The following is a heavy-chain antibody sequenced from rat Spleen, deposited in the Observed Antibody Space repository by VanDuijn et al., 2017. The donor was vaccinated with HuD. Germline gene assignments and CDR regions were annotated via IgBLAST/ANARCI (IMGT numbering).Heavy chain of an antibody. D-gene: IGHD1-2*01. CDR2: INTGGGNT. CDR3: ARHPDDYSSYIPYFDY. CDR1: GFTFSNYG. V-gene: IGHV5S13*01. J-gene: IGHJ2*01. Sequence: EVQLVESGGGLVQPGRSLKLSCAASGFTFSNYGMAWVRQTPTKGLEWVASINTGGGNTYYRDSVKGRFTISRDNAKSTLYLQMDSLRSEDTATYYCARHPDDYSSYIPYFDYWGQGVMVTVSS.